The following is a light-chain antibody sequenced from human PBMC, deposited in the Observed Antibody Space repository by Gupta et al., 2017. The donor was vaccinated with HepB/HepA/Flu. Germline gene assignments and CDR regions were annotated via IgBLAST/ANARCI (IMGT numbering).Light chain of an antibody. V-gene: IGKV4-1*01. CDR1: QSVLSSSKNKNY. CDR3: QQYYAIPLT. J-gene: IGKJ4*01. CDR2: WAS. Sequence: DILVTQSPNSLAVSLGERATINCKSSQSVLSSSKNKNYLAWYQQKPGQPPSLLIYWASTRESGVPDRFSASGSGTDFTLTINNLQAEDVAMYYCQQYYAIPLTFGGGTKVEIK.